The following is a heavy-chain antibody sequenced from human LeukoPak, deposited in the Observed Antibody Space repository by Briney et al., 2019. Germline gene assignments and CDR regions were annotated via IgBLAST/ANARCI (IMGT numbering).Heavy chain of an antibody. V-gene: IGHV4-34*01. D-gene: IGHD6-19*01. CDR2: INHSGST. CDR3: ARMGVGWLVQGEFDY. Sequence: SETLSLTCAVYGGSFSGYYWSWIRQPPGKGLEWIGEINHSGSTNYNPSLKSRVTISVDTSKNQFSLKLSSVTAADTAVYYCARMGVGWLVQGEFDYWGQGTLVIVSS. CDR1: GGSFSGYY. J-gene: IGHJ4*02.